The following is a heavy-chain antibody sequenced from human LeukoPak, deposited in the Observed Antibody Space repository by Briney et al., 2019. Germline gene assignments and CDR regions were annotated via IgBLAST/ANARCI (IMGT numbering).Heavy chain of an antibody. CDR2: INTDGSST. V-gene: IGHV3-74*01. D-gene: IGHD2-15*01. CDR1: GFTFSSYW. J-gene: IGHJ4*02. Sequence: QPGGSLRLSCAASGFTFSSYWMHWVRQAPGKGLVWVSRINTDGSSTSYADSVKGRFTISRDNAKNTLYLQMNSLRAEDTAVYYCARDHPDSGQGDYWGQGTLVTVSS. CDR3: ARDHPDSGQGDY.